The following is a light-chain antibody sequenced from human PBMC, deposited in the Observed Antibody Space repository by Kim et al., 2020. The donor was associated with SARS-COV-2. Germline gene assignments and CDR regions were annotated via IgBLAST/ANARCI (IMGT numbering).Light chain of an antibody. Sequence: DIQMTQSPSTLSASVGDRVTITCRASQSISSWLAWYQQKPGKAPNLLIYKASNLESGVPSRFSGSGSGTEFTLTISSLQPDDFATYYCQQYNNYPLTFGGGTKVDIK. J-gene: IGKJ4*01. CDR3: QQYNNYPLT. CDR1: QSISSW. CDR2: KAS. V-gene: IGKV1-5*03.